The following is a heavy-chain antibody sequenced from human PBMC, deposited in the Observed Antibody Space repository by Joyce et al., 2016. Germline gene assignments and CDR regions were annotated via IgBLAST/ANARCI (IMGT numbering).Heavy chain of an antibody. CDR3: ATPAGGAWLDY. D-gene: IGHD2-21*02. J-gene: IGHJ4*02. CDR1: GYTFTSCV. CDR2: INAGSGYT. Sequence: QVQLVQSGAEMRNPGASVKLSCKTSGYTFTSCVINWVRQAPGQGFEWMGWINAGSGYTKYAEKLQERVTITRDTSASTVFMELGSLKSEDTAVYFCATPAGGAWLDYWGQGTLVTVSS. V-gene: IGHV1-3*01.